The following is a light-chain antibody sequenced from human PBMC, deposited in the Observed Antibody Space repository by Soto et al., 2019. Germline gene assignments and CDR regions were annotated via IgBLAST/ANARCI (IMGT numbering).Light chain of an antibody. Sequence: EIVLTQSPGTLSLSPGERATLSCTASQSVTSSCLAWYQRKPGQAPRLLIHTTSIRATDIPDKVSGSGSGTDFTLTISRLEPQDSAVYYGQQCGGSPLFSFGPGTRVDI. CDR1: QSVTSSC. V-gene: IGKV3-20*01. CDR2: TTS. CDR3: QQCGGSPLFS. J-gene: IGKJ3*01.